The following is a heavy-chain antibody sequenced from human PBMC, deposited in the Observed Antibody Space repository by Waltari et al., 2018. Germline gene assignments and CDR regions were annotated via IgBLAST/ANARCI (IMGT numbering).Heavy chain of an antibody. Sequence: QVQLVQSGAEVKKPGSSVKVSCKASGGTFSSYTISWVRQAPGQGLEWMGRIIPILGIENFAQKLQGRVTNTADKYTSTAYMELSSLRSEDTAVDYCARDTFRYLWGQGTLVTVSS. D-gene: IGHD2-21*01. CDR2: IIPILGIE. V-gene: IGHV1-69*08. J-gene: IGHJ4*02. CDR1: GGTFSSYT. CDR3: ARDTFRYL.